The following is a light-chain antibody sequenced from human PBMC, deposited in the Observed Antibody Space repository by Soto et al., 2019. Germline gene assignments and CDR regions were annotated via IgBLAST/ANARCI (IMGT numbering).Light chain of an antibody. J-gene: IGLJ1*01. CDR3: CSDAGSGIYV. Sequence: QSALTQPASVSGSPGQSITISCTGTSSDVGRYNFVSWYQQHPGKVPKVMIYEVTKRPSGVSNRFSGSKSGNTAFLTISGLQAEGEADYYCCSDAGSGIYVFGTGTKVTVL. CDR1: SSDVGRYNF. V-gene: IGLV2-23*02. CDR2: EVT.